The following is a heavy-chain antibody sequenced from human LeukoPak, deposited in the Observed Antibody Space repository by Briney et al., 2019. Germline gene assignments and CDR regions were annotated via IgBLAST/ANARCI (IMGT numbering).Heavy chain of an antibody. V-gene: IGHV4-34*01. CDR3: ARGTGETYWHFDL. Sequence: PSETLSLTCAVYGGSFSGYYWSWIRQPPGKGLEWIGEINHSGSTNYNPSLKSRVTISVDTSKNQFSLKLSSVTAADTAVYYCARGTGETYWHFDLWGRGTLVTVSS. D-gene: IGHD1-1*01. J-gene: IGHJ2*01. CDR2: INHSGST. CDR1: GGSFSGYY.